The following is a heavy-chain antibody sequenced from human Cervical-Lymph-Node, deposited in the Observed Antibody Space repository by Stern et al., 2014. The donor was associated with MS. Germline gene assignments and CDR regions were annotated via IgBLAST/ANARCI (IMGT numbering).Heavy chain of an antibody. CDR3: ARVIRTRTTAFDY. Sequence: QVQLVESGSGLVKPSQTLSLTCTVSGDFITSGDYYWSWIRQPPGKGLQFLGYIYYSRRTYYIPSLKSRLTMSIDMSKSQFSLQLSSVTAADTAMYYCARVIRTRTTAFDYWGPGTLVAVSS. CDR1: GDFITSGDYY. CDR2: IYYSRRT. D-gene: IGHD1-14*01. V-gene: IGHV4-30-4*01. J-gene: IGHJ4*02.